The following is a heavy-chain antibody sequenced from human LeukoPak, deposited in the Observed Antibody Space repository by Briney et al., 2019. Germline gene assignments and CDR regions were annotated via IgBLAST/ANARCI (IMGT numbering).Heavy chain of an antibody. Sequence: GGSLRLSCAASGFTFTNYAMSWVGQTPGKGLEWVSATVGSRPDTYHADSVKGRFTVSRDNSRNTLYLQMNNLRIEDSAVYYCTKAPLMSCTGAFCYPFDSWGQGVLVTVSS. J-gene: IGHJ4*02. D-gene: IGHD2-8*02. V-gene: IGHV3-23*01. CDR3: TKAPLMSCTGAFCYPFDS. CDR1: GFTFTNYA. CDR2: TVGSRPDT.